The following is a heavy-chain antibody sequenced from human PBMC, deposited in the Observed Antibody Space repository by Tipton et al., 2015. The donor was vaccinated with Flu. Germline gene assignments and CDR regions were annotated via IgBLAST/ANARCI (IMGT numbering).Heavy chain of an antibody. V-gene: IGHV4-59*08. J-gene: IGHJ3*02. Sequence: TLSLTCTVSGGSISSYYWSWIRQPPGKGLEWIGYIYYSGSTNYNPSLKSRVTISVDTSKNQFSLKLSSVTAADTAVYYCARHFSSSGIDEHDAFDIWGQGTMVTVSS. CDR2: IYYSGST. D-gene: IGHD6-6*01. CDR3: ARHFSSSGIDEHDAFDI. CDR1: GGSISSYY.